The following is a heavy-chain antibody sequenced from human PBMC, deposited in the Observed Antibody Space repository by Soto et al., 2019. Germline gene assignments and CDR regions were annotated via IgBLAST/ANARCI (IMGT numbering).Heavy chain of an antibody. D-gene: IGHD4-4*01. V-gene: IGHV3-21*01. CDR3: ARETGDYSNPYYYGMDV. Sequence: EVQLVESGGGLVKPGGSLRLSCAASGFTFSSYSMNWVRQAPGKGLEWVSSISSSSSYIYYADSVKGRFTISRDNAKNSLYLQMNSLRAEDTAVYYCARETGDYSNPYYYGMDVWGQGTTVTVSS. CDR2: ISSSSSYI. J-gene: IGHJ6*02. CDR1: GFTFSSYS.